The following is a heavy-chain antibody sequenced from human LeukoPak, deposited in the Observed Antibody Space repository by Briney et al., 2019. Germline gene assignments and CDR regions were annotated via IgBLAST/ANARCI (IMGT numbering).Heavy chain of an antibody. J-gene: IGHJ4*02. D-gene: IGHD3-3*01. CDR2: ISAYNGNT. CDR1: GYTFTSYG. Sequence: ASVKVSCKASGYTFTSYGISWVRQAPGQGLEWMGWISAYNGNTNYAQKFQGRVTMTRDTSISTAYMELSRLRSDDTAVYYCARDKPYTIFGVENRFDYWGQGTLVTVSS. V-gene: IGHV1-18*01. CDR3: ARDKPYTIFGVENRFDY.